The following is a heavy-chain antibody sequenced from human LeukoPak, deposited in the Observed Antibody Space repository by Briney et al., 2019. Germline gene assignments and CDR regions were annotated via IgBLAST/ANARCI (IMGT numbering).Heavy chain of an antibody. CDR2: ISYDGSNE. CDR3: AKNPMKVRYYFDY. J-gene: IGHJ4*02. D-gene: IGHD3-22*01. V-gene: IGHV3-30*18. Sequence: PGRSLRLSCAASGFTFSSYCMHWVRQAPGKGLEWVAVISYDGSNEFYADSVKGRFTISRDNSKNTLYLQMNSLRAEDTAVYYCAKNPMKVRYYFDYWGQGTLVTVSS. CDR1: GFTFSSYC.